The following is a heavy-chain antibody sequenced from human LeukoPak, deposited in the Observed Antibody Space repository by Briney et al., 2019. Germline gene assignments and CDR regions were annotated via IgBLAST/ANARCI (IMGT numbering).Heavy chain of an antibody. V-gene: IGHV4-59*01. D-gene: IGHD3-10*01. Sequence: SETLSLTCTVPGGSTSSYYWSWIRQPPGKGLEYVGYIYYGGSTNYNPSLGGRVTISLDTSKNQFSLKLSSVTAADTAVYYCVRGAGGRHIDYWGQGTLVTVSS. CDR2: IYYGGST. CDR1: GGSTSSYY. J-gene: IGHJ4*02. CDR3: VRGAGGRHIDY.